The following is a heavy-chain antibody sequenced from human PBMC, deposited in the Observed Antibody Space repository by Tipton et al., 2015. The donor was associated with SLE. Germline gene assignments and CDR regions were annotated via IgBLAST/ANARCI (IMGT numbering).Heavy chain of an antibody. CDR1: GGSISNGGYY. J-gene: IGHJ4*02. V-gene: IGHV4-31*11. Sequence: TLSLTCAVSGGSISNGGYYWSWIRQQPGKGLEWIGYIYYSGSTLYNPSLESRVTILVDTSKNQFSLKLNSVTAADTAVYYCARRRGSSWYEDYFDYWGQGTLVTVSS. CDR2: IYYSGST. CDR3: ARRRGSSWYEDYFDY. D-gene: IGHD6-13*01.